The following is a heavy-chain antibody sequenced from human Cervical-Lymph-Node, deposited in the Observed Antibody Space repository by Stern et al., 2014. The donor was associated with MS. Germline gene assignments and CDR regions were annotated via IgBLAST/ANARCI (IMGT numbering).Heavy chain of an antibody. CDR2: ISSSGSTI. CDR1: GFTFSDYY. V-gene: IGHV3-11*01. J-gene: IGHJ3*02. Sequence: QMQLVQSGGGLVKPGGSLRLSCAASGFTFSDYYMSWIRQAPGKGLEWVSYISSSGSTIYYADSVKGRFTISKDNAKNSLYLQMNSLRAEDTAVYYCARTSFEALIVIPTPFDIWGQGTMVTVSS. CDR3: ARTSFEALIVIPTPFDI. D-gene: IGHD3-16*02.